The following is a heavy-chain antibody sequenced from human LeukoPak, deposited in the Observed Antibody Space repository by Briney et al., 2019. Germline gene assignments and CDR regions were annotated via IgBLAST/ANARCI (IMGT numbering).Heavy chain of an antibody. D-gene: IGHD3-10*01. CDR2: IWYDGSNK. J-gene: IGHJ6*04. V-gene: IGHV3-33*08. Sequence: GGSLRLSCAASGFTFSSYSMNWVRQAPGKGLEGVAVIWYDGSNKYYADSVKGRFTISRDNSKNTLYLQMNSLRAEDTAVYYCARGLLWFGGFSYGMDVWGKGTTVTVSS. CDR3: ARGLLWFGGFSYGMDV. CDR1: GFTFSSYS.